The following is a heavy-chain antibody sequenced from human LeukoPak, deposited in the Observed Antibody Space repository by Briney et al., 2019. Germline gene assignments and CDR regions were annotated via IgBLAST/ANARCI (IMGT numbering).Heavy chain of an antibody. D-gene: IGHD3-16*01. CDR3: VRRRGTWYFDL. CDR1: GFTFSSYG. CDR2: ISYDGSNK. V-gene: IGHV3-30*03. Sequence: GGSLRLSCAASGFTFSSYGMHWVRQAPGKGLEWVAVISYDGSNKYYADSVKGRFTISRDNSKNTLYLQMNSLRAEDTAVYYCVRRRGTWYFDLWGRGTLVTVSS. J-gene: IGHJ2*01.